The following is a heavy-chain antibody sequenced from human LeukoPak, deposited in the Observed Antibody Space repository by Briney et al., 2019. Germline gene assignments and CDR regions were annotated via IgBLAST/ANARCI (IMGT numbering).Heavy chain of an antibody. J-gene: IGHJ4*02. CDR2: IYYSGST. Sequence: SETLSLTCTVSGGSISSSSYYWGWIRQPPGKGLEWIGSIYYSGSTYYNPSLKSRVTISVDTSKNQFSLKLSSVTAADTAVYYCGVYAIRDYFDHWGQGTLVTVSS. CDR3: GVYAIRDYFDH. CDR1: GGSISSSSYY. V-gene: IGHV4-39*01. D-gene: IGHD2-8*01.